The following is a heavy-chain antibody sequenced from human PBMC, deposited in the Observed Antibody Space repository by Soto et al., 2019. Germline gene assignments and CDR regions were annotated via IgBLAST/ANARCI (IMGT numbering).Heavy chain of an antibody. V-gene: IGHV4-30-4*01. D-gene: IGHD2-2*01. CDR1: GGSISSGDYY. J-gene: IGHJ6*02. CDR3: ARDKVGCISTSCYRRYYGMDV. CDR2: IYYIGST. Sequence: QVQLQESGPGLVKPSQTLSLTCTVSGGSISSGDYYWSWIRQPPGKGLEWIGYIYYIGSTYYNPSLKSRVTISVDASKNQFSLKLSSVTAADTAVYYCARDKVGCISTSCYRRYYGMDVWGQGTTVTVSS.